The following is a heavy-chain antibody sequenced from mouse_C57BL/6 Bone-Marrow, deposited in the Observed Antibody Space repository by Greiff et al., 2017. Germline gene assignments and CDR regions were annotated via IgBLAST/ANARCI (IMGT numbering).Heavy chain of an antibody. D-gene: IGHD1-1*01. CDR3: ARGNYYGSSYFYYFDY. CDR2: ILPGSGST. Sequence: VKLQESGAELMKPGASVKLSCKATGYTFTGYWIEWVKQRPGHGLEWIGEILPGSGSTNYNEKFKGKATFTADTSSNTAYMQLSSLTTEDSAIYYCARGNYYGSSYFYYFDYWGQGTTLTVSS. J-gene: IGHJ2*01. CDR1: GYTFTGYW. V-gene: IGHV1-9*01.